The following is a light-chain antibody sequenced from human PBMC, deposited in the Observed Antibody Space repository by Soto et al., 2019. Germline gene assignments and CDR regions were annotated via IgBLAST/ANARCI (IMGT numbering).Light chain of an antibody. CDR2: GAS. CDR1: PAILTY. V-gene: IGKV1-39*01. J-gene: IGKJ4*01. CDR3: QQTFSPDVT. Sequence: DIHLTQSPSSLSAAVGDRVTSTCRASPAILTYLKCLQQKAGKDPEVLIYGASGLRSGVPSRFTGSGSATDFTLTLTSLQREDAGTYFCQQTFSPDVTFGGGTKV.